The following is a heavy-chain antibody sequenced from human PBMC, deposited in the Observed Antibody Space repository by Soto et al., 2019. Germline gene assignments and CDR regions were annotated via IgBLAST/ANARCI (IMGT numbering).Heavy chain of an antibody. D-gene: IGHD1-1*01. CDR3: AKVMYTWNDVAAFDS. CDR1: RFTFSNFA. J-gene: IGHJ4*02. Sequence: AHLSESGGGLQQPGGSLKLSCEASRFTFSNFAMSWVRQAPGKGLECISTIGVTAGSTYYTDSVRGRFTISRDNSKNTLYLEMDSLRAEDTALYYCAKVMYTWNDVAAFDSWGQGTLVAVSS. V-gene: IGHV3-23*01. CDR2: IGVTAGST.